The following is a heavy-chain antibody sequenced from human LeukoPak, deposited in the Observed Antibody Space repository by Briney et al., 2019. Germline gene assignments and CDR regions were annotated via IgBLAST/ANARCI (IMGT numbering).Heavy chain of an antibody. CDR2: IYNNGYT. D-gene: IGHD3-10*01. CDR1: GDSSNNHK. V-gene: IGHV4-59*11. CDR3: ARHLKFGGWFDP. Sequence: SETLSLTCTVSGDSSNNHKWNWIRQPPGRGLEWIGYIYNNGYTNYSPSLKSRVTISVDTSKNQFSLKLRSVTAADTAVYYCARHLKFGGWFDPWGQGTLVTVSS. J-gene: IGHJ5*02.